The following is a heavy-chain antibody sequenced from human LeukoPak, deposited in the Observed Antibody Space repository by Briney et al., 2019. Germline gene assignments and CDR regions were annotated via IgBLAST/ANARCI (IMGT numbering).Heavy chain of an antibody. CDR3: ARRTNDFDY. CDR2: ISGDGSIT. V-gene: IGHV3-74*01. J-gene: IGHJ4*02. CDR1: GFTISGYW. D-gene: IGHD2-8*01. Sequence: QPGGSLRLSCAASGFTISGYWMHWVRQAPGKGLVWVSRISGDGSITAYADSVKGRFTISRDNAKNSLYLQMNSLRAEDTAVYYCARRTNDFDYWGQGTLVTVSS.